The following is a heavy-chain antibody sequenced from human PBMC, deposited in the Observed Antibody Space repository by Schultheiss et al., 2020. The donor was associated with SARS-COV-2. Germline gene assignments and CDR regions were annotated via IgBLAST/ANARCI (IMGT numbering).Heavy chain of an antibody. V-gene: IGHV3-74*01. Sequence: GALRLSCAASGFTFSSYWMHWVRQAPGKGLVWVSRINSDGSSTSYADSVKGRFTISRDNSKNTLYLQMNSLRAEDTAVYYCAKDGSDTAMVMGYYYYYMDVWGKGTTVTVSS. CDR1: GFTFSSYW. CDR2: INSDGSST. D-gene: IGHD5-18*01. CDR3: AKDGSDTAMVMGYYYYYMDV. J-gene: IGHJ6*03.